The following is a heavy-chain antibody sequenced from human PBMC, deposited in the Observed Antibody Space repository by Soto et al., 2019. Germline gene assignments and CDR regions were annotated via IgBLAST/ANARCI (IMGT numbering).Heavy chain of an antibody. V-gene: IGHV6-1*01. CDR2: TYFRSKWYN. D-gene: IGHD5-12*01. Sequence: SQTLSLTCAISGDSVSSNTASWNWIRQSPSRGLEWLGRTYFRSKWYNDYAVSVKSRIIINPDTSNNQFSLQLNSVTPEDTAVYFCAKGDNLGPKAGYAFDPWGQGIMVTVSS. J-gene: IGHJ5*02. CDR3: AKGDNLGPKAGYAFDP. CDR1: GDSVSSNTAS.